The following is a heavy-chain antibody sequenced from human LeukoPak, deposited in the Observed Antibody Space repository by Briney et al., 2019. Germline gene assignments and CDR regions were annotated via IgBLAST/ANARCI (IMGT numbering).Heavy chain of an antibody. CDR3: ARDGYCRSTSCFHGFDY. CDR1: GFTFRSYW. D-gene: IGHD2-2*01. Sequence: GGSLRLSCAASGFTFRSYWMSWVRQAPGKGLEWVANIKQDGSENYYVDSVRGRFTVSRDNAKNSLYLQMNSLRAGDTAVYYCARDGYCRSTSCFHGFDYWGQGTLVTVSS. CDR2: IKQDGSEN. J-gene: IGHJ4*02. V-gene: IGHV3-7*01.